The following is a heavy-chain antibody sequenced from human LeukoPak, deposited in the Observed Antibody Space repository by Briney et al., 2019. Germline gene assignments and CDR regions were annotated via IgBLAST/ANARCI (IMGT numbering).Heavy chain of an antibody. V-gene: IGHV1-46*01. D-gene: IGHD3-10*01. J-gene: IGHJ4*02. CDR1: GYTFTSYY. Sequence: ASVKVSCKASGYTFTSYYMHWVRQAPGQGLEWRGIINPSGGSTSYAQKFQGRVTMTRDTSTSTVYMELSSLRSEDTAVYYCARYGSGSYYKGEEFDYWGQGTLVTVSS. CDR2: INPSGGST. CDR3: ARYGSGSYYKGEEFDY.